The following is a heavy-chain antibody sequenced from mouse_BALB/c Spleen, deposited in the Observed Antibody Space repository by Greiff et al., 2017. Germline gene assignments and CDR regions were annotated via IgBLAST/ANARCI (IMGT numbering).Heavy chain of an antibody. D-gene: IGHD1-1*01. CDR1: GFTFSSYT. CDR2: ISSGGSYT. J-gene: IGHJ4*01. V-gene: IGHV5-6-4*01. CDR3: TRDYCGSSDYAMDY. Sequence: EVMLVESGGGLVKPGGSLKLSCAASGFTFSSYTMSWVRQTPEKRLEWVATISSGGSYTYYPDSVKGRFTISRDNAKNTLYLQMSSLKSEDTAMYYGTRDYCGSSDYAMDYWGQGTSVTVSS.